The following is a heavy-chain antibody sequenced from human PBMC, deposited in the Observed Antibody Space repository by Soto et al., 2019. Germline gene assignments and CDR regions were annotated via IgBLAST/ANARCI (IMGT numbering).Heavy chain of an antibody. Sequence: SETLSLTCTVSGGSISSSSYYWSWIRQPPGKGLEWIGYIYYSGSTNYNPSLKSRVTISVDTSKNQFSLKLSSVTAADTAVYYCARSVRYSGWYRLVDYWGQGTLVTVSS. CDR3: ARSVRYSGWYRLVDY. D-gene: IGHD6-19*01. J-gene: IGHJ4*02. CDR1: GGSISSSSYY. CDR2: IYYSGST. V-gene: IGHV4-61*01.